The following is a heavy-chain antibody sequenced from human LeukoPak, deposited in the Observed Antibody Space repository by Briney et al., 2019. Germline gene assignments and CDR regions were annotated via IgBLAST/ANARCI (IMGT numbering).Heavy chain of an antibody. CDR3: ARGQRYGSGGYMTYYFDY. J-gene: IGHJ4*02. Sequence: SETLSLTCAVYGGSFSGYYWSWIRQPPGKGLEWIGEINHSGSTNYNSSLTRRVTVSVDMSKNQFSLKLSSVTAADTAVYYCARGQRYGSGGYMTYYFDYWGQGTLVSVSS. V-gene: IGHV4-34*01. CDR2: INHSGST. CDR1: GGSFSGYY. D-gene: IGHD3-10*01.